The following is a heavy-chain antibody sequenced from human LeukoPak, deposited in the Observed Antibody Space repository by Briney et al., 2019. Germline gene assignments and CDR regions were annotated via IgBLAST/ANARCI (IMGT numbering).Heavy chain of an antibody. Sequence: SVKVSCKASGYTFTGYYMHWVRQAPGQGLEWMGGIIPIFGTANYAQKFQGRVTITADESTSTAYMELSSLRSEDTAVYYCASEGIVGATLFDYWGQGTLVTVSS. CDR1: GYTFTGYY. CDR3: ASEGIVGATLFDY. D-gene: IGHD1-26*01. V-gene: IGHV1-69*13. CDR2: IIPIFGTA. J-gene: IGHJ4*02.